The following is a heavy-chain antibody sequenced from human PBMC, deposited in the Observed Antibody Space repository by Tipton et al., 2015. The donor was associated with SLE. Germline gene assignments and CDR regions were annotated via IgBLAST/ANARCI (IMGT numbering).Heavy chain of an antibody. Sequence: GLVKPSETLSLTCTVSGGSISSYYWSWIRQPPGKGLEWIGYIYYSGSTNYNPSLKSRVTISVDTSKNQFSLKLSSVTAADTAVYYCASQRGYSYGVDYWGRGTLVTVSS. CDR2: IYYSGST. D-gene: IGHD5-18*01. V-gene: IGHV4-59*01. CDR1: GGSISSYY. CDR3: ASQRGYSYGVDY. J-gene: IGHJ4*02.